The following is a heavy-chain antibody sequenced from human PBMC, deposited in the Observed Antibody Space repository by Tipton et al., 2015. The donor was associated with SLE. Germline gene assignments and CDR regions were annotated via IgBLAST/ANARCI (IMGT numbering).Heavy chain of an antibody. CDR2: IYYSGST. CDR3: ARGVAFDI. J-gene: IGHJ3*02. Sequence: TLSLTCTVSGGSITGYYWSWIRQSPGKGLEWIGYIYYSGSTSYNPSLKGRVTISVDTSQSQFSLRLSSVTAADTAVYYCARGVAFDIWGQGTMVTVSS. CDR1: GGSITGYY. V-gene: IGHV4-59*01.